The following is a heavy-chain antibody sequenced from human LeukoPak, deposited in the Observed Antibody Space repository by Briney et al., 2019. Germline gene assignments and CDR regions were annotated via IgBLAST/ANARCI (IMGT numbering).Heavy chain of an antibody. D-gene: IGHD2-2*01. V-gene: IGHV3-72*01. Sequence: RGSLRLSCAVSGFTFSDHYMDWVRQAPGKGLEWVGRTRNKAKSYTTEYAASVKGRFTIPRDDSKNSLYLQMSSLRTEDTAVYYCARDGCSSTSCYDNGMDVWGKGTTVTVSS. CDR1: GFTFSDHY. CDR2: TRNKAKSYTT. J-gene: IGHJ6*04. CDR3: ARDGCSSTSCYDNGMDV.